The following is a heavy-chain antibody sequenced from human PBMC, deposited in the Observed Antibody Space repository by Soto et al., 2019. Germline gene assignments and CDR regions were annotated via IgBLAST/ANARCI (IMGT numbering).Heavy chain of an antibody. CDR3: ARRGSGSYDDY. Sequence: EVQLLESGGGLVQPGGSLRLSCAASGFTFSSYAMRWVRQAPVKGLEWVSAISGCGDSTYYADYVKGRFTISRDNSKNTLYRQINSLRAEDTAVYYCARRGSGSYDDYWGQGSLVTVSS. CDR2: ISGCGDST. V-gene: IGHV3-23*01. J-gene: IGHJ4*02. D-gene: IGHD1-26*01. CDR1: GFTFSSYA.